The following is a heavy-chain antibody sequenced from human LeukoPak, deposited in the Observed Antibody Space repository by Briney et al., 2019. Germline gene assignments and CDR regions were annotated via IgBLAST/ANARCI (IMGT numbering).Heavy chain of an antibody. Sequence: GESLKISCKGPEHSFTNYWIGWVRQMPGKGLDWMGTIYPGDSDTRYSPSFQGQVTISADKSITTAYLQWSSLKASDTAIYYCARRTGVSGPFDSWGQGTLVTVSS. CDR1: EHSFTNYW. V-gene: IGHV5-51*01. CDR3: ARRTGVSGPFDS. CDR2: IYPGDSDT. J-gene: IGHJ4*02. D-gene: IGHD3-3*01.